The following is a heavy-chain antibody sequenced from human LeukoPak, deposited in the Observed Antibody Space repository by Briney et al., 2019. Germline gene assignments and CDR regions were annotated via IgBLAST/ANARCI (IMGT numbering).Heavy chain of an antibody. CDR1: GFTFSSYW. V-gene: IGHV3-7*03. Sequence: QPGGSLRLSCAASGFTFSSYWMTWVRQAPGKGLEWVANIKQDGSEKYYMDSVKGRFIISRDNARNSLYLQMNSLRAEDTAVYYCAKSGYNRFDYWGQGTLVTVSS. CDR3: AKSGYNRFDY. D-gene: IGHD5-24*01. J-gene: IGHJ4*02. CDR2: IKQDGSEK.